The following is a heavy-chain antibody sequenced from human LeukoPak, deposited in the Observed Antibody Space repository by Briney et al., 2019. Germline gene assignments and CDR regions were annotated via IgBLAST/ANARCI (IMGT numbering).Heavy chain of an antibody. V-gene: IGHV1-8*01. CDR1: GYTFTSHD. CDR3: ARPSSWYSSIPWYFDS. J-gene: IGHJ4*02. D-gene: IGHD6-13*01. Sequence: ASVKLSCKASGYTFTSHDINWVRQATGQGLEWMGWMNPNSGNTGYAQKFQGRVTMNRNTSISTAYMELSSLRSEDTAVYYCARPSSWYSSIPWYFDSWGQGTLVTVSS. CDR2: MNPNSGNT.